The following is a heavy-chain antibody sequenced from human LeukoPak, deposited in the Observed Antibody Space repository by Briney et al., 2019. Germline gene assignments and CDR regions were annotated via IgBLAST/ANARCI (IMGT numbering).Heavy chain of an antibody. V-gene: IGHV3-7*01. J-gene: IGHJ6*02. CDR1: GFTFSSYW. Sequence: GGSLRLSCATSGFTFSSYWMSWVRQAPGKGLEWVANIKQDGSEKYYVDSVKGRFTISRDNAKNSLYLQMNSLRAEDTAVYYCARILFDSGHYYGMDVWGQGTTVAVSS. D-gene: IGHD3-10*01. CDR3: ARILFDSGHYYGMDV. CDR2: IKQDGSEK.